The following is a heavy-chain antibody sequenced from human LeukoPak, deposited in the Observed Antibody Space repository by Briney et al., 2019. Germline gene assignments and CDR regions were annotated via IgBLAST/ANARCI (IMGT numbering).Heavy chain of an antibody. J-gene: IGHJ4*02. V-gene: IGHV3-7*01. CDR1: GFTFSTYW. Sequence: GGSLRLSCAASGFTFSTYWMSWVRQAPGKGLEWVANIKQDGSEKYYVDSVKGRFTISRDNAKNSLYLQMNSLRTEDTAVYYCARDSPYSNSWPYYFDFWGQGTLVTVSS. CDR2: IKQDGSEK. CDR3: ARDSPYSNSWPYYFDF. D-gene: IGHD6-13*01.